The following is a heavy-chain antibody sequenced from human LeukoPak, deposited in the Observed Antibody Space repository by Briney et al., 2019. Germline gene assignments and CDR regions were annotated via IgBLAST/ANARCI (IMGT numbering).Heavy chain of an antibody. D-gene: IGHD2-2*01. V-gene: IGHV3-21*01. Sequence: GGSLRLSCAASGFTFSSYSMNWVRQAPGKGLEWVSSISSSSSYIYYADSVKGRFTISRDNAKNSLYLQMNSLRAEDTAVYYCASLPVVPAVISGWFDPWGQGTLVTVSS. CDR3: ASLPVVPAVISGWFDP. CDR2: ISSSSSYI. CDR1: GFTFSSYS. J-gene: IGHJ5*02.